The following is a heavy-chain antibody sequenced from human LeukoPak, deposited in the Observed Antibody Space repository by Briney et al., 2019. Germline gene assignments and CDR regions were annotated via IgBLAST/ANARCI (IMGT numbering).Heavy chain of an antibody. CDR2: IYHSGST. D-gene: IGHD2/OR15-2a*01. CDR1: GYSISSGYY. V-gene: IGHV4-38-2*02. J-gene: IGHJ4*02. CDR3: ARRAGVLSIYFDY. Sequence: SETLSLTCTVSGYSISSGYYWGWIRQPPGKGLEWIGSIYHSGSTYYNPSLKSRVTISVDTSKNQFSLKLSSVTAADTAVYYCARRAGVLSIYFDYWGQGTLVTVSS.